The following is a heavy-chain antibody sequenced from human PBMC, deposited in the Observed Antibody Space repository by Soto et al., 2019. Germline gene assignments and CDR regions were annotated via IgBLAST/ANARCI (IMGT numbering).Heavy chain of an antibody. Sequence: GASVKVSCKASGYTFTSYDINWVRQATGQGLEWMGWMNPNSGNTGYAQKFQGRVTMNRNTSISTAYMELSSLRSEDTAVYYCARNGGYYDFWSGYWVVPYYYYYYMDVWGKGTTVTVSS. V-gene: IGHV1-8*01. D-gene: IGHD3-3*01. CDR1: GYTFTSYD. J-gene: IGHJ6*03. CDR2: MNPNSGNT. CDR3: ARNGGYYDFWSGYWVVPYYYYYYMDV.